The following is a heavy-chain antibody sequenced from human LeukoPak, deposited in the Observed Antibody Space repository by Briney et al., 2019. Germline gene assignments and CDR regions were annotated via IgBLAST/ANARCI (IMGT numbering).Heavy chain of an antibody. Sequence: GASVKVSCKASGYTFTSYGINWVRQATGQGLEWMGWMNPNSGNTGYAQKFQGRVTITRNTSISTAYMELSSLRSEDTAVYYCARGSPPYCSGGSCYPKDFDYWGQGTLVTVSS. D-gene: IGHD2-15*01. CDR1: GYTFTSYG. V-gene: IGHV1-8*03. CDR2: MNPNSGNT. J-gene: IGHJ4*02. CDR3: ARGSPPYCSGGSCYPKDFDY.